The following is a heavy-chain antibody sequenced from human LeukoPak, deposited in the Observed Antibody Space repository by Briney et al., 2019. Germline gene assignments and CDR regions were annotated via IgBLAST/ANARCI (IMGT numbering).Heavy chain of an antibody. CDR2: MNPYSGDR. Sequence: ASVKVSCKASGYTFTGYYMHWVRQATGQGLEWMGWMNPYSGDRGYAQKFQGRVSITSDTSISTAYMELSSLRSEDTAVYFCARTTSLTASGYDYWGQGTLVTVSS. V-gene: IGHV1-8*03. D-gene: IGHD4-17*01. CDR3: ARTTSLTASGYDY. J-gene: IGHJ4*02. CDR1: GYTFTGYY.